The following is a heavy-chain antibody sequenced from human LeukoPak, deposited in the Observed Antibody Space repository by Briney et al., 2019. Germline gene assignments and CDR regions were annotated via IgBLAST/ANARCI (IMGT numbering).Heavy chain of an antibody. Sequence: GGSLRLSCAASGFNFGSYSMTWVRQAPGKGVEWVSVISADSATTFYADSVKGRFTISRDNAKKTVFLQMSSLRAEDRAVYYCAKEMFPYYYDSSGYPDAFDIWGQGTMVTVSS. CDR3: AKEMFPYYYDSSGYPDAFDI. V-gene: IGHV3-23*01. CDR2: ISADSATT. J-gene: IGHJ3*02. CDR1: GFNFGSYS. D-gene: IGHD3-22*01.